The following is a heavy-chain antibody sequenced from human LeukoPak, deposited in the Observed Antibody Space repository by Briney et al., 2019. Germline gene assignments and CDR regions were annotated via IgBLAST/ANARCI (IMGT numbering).Heavy chain of an antibody. V-gene: IGHV3-9*01. D-gene: IGHD3-22*01. CDR3: AKAVDMMLSSGHTDY. Sequence: GGSLRLSCAASGFTFDDYAMHWVRQAPGKGLEWVSGISWNSGSIGYADSVKGRFTISRDNAKNSLYLQMNSLRAEDTALHYCAKAVDMMLSSGHTDYWGQGTLVTVSS. CDR2: ISWNSGSI. CDR1: GFTFDDYA. J-gene: IGHJ4*02.